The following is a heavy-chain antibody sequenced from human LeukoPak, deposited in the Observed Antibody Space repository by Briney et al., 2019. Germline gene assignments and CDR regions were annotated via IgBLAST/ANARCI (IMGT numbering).Heavy chain of an antibody. J-gene: IGHJ4*02. Sequence: AGETLSLTCTVSGGSISAYHWSWIRQPPGKGLEWIGYIHYSGTTNYYTSLKSRVTIALHTSKNQFSEKVNSVTAADTAVYYCARFGASSSRFFDQWGQGTLVTVSS. V-gene: IGHV4-59*01. CDR1: GGSISAYH. D-gene: IGHD6-6*01. CDR2: IHYSGTT. CDR3: ARFGASSSRFFDQ.